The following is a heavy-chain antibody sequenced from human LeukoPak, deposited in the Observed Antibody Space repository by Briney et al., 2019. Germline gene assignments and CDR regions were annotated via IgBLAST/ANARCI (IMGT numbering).Heavy chain of an antibody. J-gene: IGHJ4*02. V-gene: IGHV1-69*02. D-gene: IGHD5-12*01. CDR3: ARGLREGNDY. CDR1: GGTFSSYT. CDR2: IIPTLGIA. Sequence: ASVKVSCKASGGTFSSYTISWVRQAPGQGLEWMGRIIPTLGIANYAQKFQGRVTITADKSTSTAYMELSSLRSEDTAVYYCARGLREGNDYWGQGTLVTVSS.